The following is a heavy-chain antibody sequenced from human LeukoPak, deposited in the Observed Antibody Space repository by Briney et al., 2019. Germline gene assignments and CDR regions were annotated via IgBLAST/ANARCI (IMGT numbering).Heavy chain of an antibody. J-gene: IGHJ4*02. Sequence: PGGSLRLSCAASGFTVSSNYMSWVRQAPGKGLEWVSVIYSGGSTYYADSVKGRFTISRDNSKNTLYLQMNSLRAEDTAVYYCARERRNTAMVTALDYWGQATLVAVSS. CDR3: ARERRNTAMVTALDY. V-gene: IGHV3-53*01. CDR1: GFTVSSNY. D-gene: IGHD5-18*01. CDR2: IYSGGST.